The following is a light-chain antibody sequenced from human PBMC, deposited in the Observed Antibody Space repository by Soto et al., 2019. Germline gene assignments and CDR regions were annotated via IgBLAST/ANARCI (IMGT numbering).Light chain of an antibody. J-gene: IGLJ3*02. Sequence: QSALTQPASVSGSPGQSITIPCTGTSSDVGSYNYVSWYQQHPGKAPKLIIYGVSNRPSGVSNRFSGSKSGNTASLTISGLQAEDEADYYCTSYTSSSTRRVFGGGTKVTVL. CDR3: TSYTSSSTRRV. CDR1: SSDVGSYNY. CDR2: GVS. V-gene: IGLV2-14*01.